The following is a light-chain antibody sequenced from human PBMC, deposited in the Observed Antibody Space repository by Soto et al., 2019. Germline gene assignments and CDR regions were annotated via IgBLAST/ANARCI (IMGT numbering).Light chain of an antibody. CDR2: NND. J-gene: IGLJ2*01. Sequence: QSALTQPPSASGTPGQRVTISCSGSSSNIGANPINWYQQLPGTAPKLLIYNNDQWPSGVPDRFSASKSGTSASLAISGLQSEDEADYYCEAWDDSLYGAVLGGGTKLTVL. V-gene: IGLV1-44*01. CDR1: SSNIGANP. CDR3: EAWDDSLYGAV.